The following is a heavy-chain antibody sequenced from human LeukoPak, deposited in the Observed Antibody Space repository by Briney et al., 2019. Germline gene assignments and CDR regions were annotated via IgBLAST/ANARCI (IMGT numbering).Heavy chain of an antibody. CDR3: ARVYYDFWSGYRPQYYFDY. D-gene: IGHD3-3*01. CDR2: IYYSGST. J-gene: IGHJ4*02. Sequence: SETLSITCTVSGGSISSYYWSWIRQPPGKGLEWIGYIYYSGSTNYNPSLKSRVTISVDTSKNQFSLKLSSVTAADTAVYYCARVYYDFWSGYRPQYYFDYWGQGTLVTVSS. CDR1: GGSISSYY. V-gene: IGHV4-59*01.